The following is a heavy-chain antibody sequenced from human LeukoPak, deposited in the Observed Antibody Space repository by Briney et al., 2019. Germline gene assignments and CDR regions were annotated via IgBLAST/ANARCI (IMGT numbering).Heavy chain of an antibody. Sequence: GGSLRLSCAASGFTVSSNYMSWVRQAPGKGLEWVSVIYSGGSTYYADSVKGRFTISRDNSKNTLYLQMNSLRAEDTAVYYCAKVRSIAVAGNNWFDPWGQGTLVTVSS. V-gene: IGHV3-66*01. D-gene: IGHD6-19*01. CDR1: GFTVSSNY. CDR2: IYSGGST. J-gene: IGHJ5*02. CDR3: AKVRSIAVAGNNWFDP.